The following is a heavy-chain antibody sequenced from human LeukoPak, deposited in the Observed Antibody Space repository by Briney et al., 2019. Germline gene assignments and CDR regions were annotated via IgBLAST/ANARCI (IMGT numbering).Heavy chain of an antibody. V-gene: IGHV3-23*01. Sequence: GGSLRLSCAASGFTFRTYTMNWVRQAPGKGLEWVSTIIGSGSNTYYADSVKGRFTISRDNSKNTLYLQMNSLRAEDAAVYYCTKDDWVYWGQGTLVTVSS. D-gene: IGHD3-9*01. CDR1: GFTFRTYT. J-gene: IGHJ4*02. CDR3: TKDDWVY. CDR2: IIGSGSNT.